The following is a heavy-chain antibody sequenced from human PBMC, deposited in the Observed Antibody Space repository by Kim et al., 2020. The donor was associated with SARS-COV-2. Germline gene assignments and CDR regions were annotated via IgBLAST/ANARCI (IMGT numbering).Heavy chain of an antibody. CDR2: IYSGGST. CDR3: ARDQEWYDSSGYPYYYYYGMDV. J-gene: IGHJ6*02. CDR1: GFTVSSNY. D-gene: IGHD3-22*01. Sequence: GGSLRLSCAASGFTVSSNYMSWVRQAPGKGLEWVSVIYSGGSTYYADSVKGRFTISRDNSKNTLYLQMNSLRAEDTAVYYCARDQEWYDSSGYPYYYYYGMDVWGQGTTVTVSS. V-gene: IGHV3-53*01.